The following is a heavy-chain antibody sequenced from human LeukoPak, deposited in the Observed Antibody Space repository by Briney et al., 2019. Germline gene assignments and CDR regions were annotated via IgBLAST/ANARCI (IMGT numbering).Heavy chain of an antibody. CDR1: GFTFDDYA. J-gene: IGHJ4*02. CDR3: ARLNSIFDGFDY. Sequence: PGRSLRLSCAASGFTFDDYAMHWVRQAPGKGLEWVSGISWNSGSIGYADSVKGRFTISRDNAKNSLYLQMNSLRAEDTAVYYCARLNSIFDGFDYWGQGTLVTVSS. CDR2: ISWNSGSI. D-gene: IGHD3-3*01. V-gene: IGHV3-9*01.